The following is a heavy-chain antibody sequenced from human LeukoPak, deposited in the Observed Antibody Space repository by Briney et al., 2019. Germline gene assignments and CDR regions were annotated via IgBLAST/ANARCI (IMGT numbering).Heavy chain of an antibody. V-gene: IGHV3-30*03. CDR1: GFTFSSYG. J-gene: IGHJ4*02. D-gene: IGHD3/OR15-3a*01. CDR3: ARDSGFSGTQRGEY. Sequence: PGGSLRLSCAASGFTFSSYGMHWVRQAPGKGLEWMAVISYDGSNKYYADSVKGRFTISRDNSKNTLYLQMNSLRAEDTAVYYCARDSGFSGTQRGEYWGQGTLVTVSS. CDR2: ISYDGSNK.